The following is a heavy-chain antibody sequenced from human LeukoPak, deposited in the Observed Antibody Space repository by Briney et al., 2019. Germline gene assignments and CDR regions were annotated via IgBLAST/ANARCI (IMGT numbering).Heavy chain of an antibody. CDR2: INWNGGST. D-gene: IGHD3-10*01. J-gene: IGHJ5*02. Sequence: GGSLRLSCTASGFTFDDYGMSWVRQAPGKGLEWVPGINWNGGSTGYADSVKGRFTISRDNAKNSLYLQMNSLRAEDTAVYYCARAGNYYGRHTNWFDPWGQGTLVTVSS. V-gene: IGHV3-20*04. CDR1: GFTFDDYG. CDR3: ARAGNYYGRHTNWFDP.